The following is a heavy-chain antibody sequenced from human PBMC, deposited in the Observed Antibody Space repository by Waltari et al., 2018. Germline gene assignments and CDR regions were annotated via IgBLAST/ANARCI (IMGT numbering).Heavy chain of an antibody. CDR3: IRSSSGWFDP. J-gene: IGHJ5*02. Sequence: EVQLVESGGGLVHPGGSLRLSCAASGFTFSTYWIHWVRQAPGKGLWWVSRINGDGSAINYADSVKGRFTISRDNAKNSVSLQMNSLRAEDTAVYYCIRSSSGWFDPWGQGTLVTVSS. CDR2: INGDGSAI. D-gene: IGHD3-10*01. V-gene: IGHV3-74*01. CDR1: GFTFSTYW.